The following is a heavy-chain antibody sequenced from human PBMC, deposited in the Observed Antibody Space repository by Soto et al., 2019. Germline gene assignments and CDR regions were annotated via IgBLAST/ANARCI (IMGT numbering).Heavy chain of an antibody. CDR2: INHSGST. Sequence: SETLSLTCAVYGGSFSGYYWSWIRQPPGKGLEWIGEINHSGSTNYNPSLKSRVTISVDTSKNQFSLKLSSVTAADTAVYYCARGTFDSKDRSGFNWFDPWGQGTLVTVSS. D-gene: IGHD6-19*01. J-gene: IGHJ5*02. CDR3: ARGTFDSKDRSGFNWFDP. CDR1: GGSFSGYY. V-gene: IGHV4-34*01.